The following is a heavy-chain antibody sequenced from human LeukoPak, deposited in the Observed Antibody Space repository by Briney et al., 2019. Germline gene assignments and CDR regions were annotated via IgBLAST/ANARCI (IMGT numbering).Heavy chain of an antibody. V-gene: IGHV3-21*01. J-gene: IGHJ4*02. Sequence: KTGGSLRLSCAASGFTFSSYSMNWVRQAPGKGLEWVSSISRSSSYIYYADSVKGRFTISRDNAKNSLYLQMNSLRAEDTAVYYCARVPHDDILTGPYFDYWGQGTLVTVSS. D-gene: IGHD3-9*01. CDR1: GFTFSSYS. CDR3: ARVPHDDILTGPYFDY. CDR2: ISRSSSYI.